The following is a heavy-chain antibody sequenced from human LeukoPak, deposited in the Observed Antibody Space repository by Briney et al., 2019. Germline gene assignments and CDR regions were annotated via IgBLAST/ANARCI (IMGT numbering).Heavy chain of an antibody. J-gene: IGHJ5*02. CDR2: IYYTERT. Sequence: PSETLSLTCTVSGGSINSAHYFWGWIRQPPGKGLEWIGSIYYTERTYYNLYLQSRVAISVDTSKNQFSLNLSSVAAADTAVYYCASTSIAARGATDPWGQGTLVTVSS. V-gene: IGHV4-39*07. CDR1: GGSINSAHYF. D-gene: IGHD6-6*01. CDR3: ASTSIAARGATDP.